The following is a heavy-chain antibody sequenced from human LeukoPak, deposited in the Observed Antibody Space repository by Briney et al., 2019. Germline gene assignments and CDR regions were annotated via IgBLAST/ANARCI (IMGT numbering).Heavy chain of an antibody. J-gene: IGHJ6*03. D-gene: IGHD4-23*01. V-gene: IGHV3-64*01. CDR2: ISSNGGST. CDR3: ARVGITVVTWDYYYYMDV. CDR1: GFTFSSYA. Sequence: PGGSLRLSCAASGFTFSSYAMHWVRQAPGKGLEYVSAISSNGGSTYYANSVKGRFTISRDNSKNTLYLQMGSLRAEDMAVYYCARVGITVVTWDYYYYMDVWGKGTTVTVSS.